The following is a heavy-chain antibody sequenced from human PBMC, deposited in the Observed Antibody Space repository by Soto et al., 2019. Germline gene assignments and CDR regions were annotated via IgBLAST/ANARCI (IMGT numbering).Heavy chain of an antibody. V-gene: IGHV3-7*04. Sequence: EVQLVESGGGLVQPGGSLXXSCAASGFTFNTYWMTWVRQAPGKGLEWVANIKQDGSETYYVDSVKGRFTISRDNAKNSLYLQMNSLRAEDTAVYYCARDPPYGSGTSQNYGMDVWGQGTTVTVSS. CDR1: GFTFNTYW. D-gene: IGHD3-10*01. CDR3: ARDPPYGSGTSQNYGMDV. CDR2: IKQDGSET. J-gene: IGHJ6*02.